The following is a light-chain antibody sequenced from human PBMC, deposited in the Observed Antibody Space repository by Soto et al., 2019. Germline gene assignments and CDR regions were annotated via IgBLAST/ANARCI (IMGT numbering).Light chain of an antibody. CDR3: HQSDSSPWT. Sequence: EIVLTQSPGTLSLSPGERATLSCRASQSVSSSFLAWYQQKPGQAPKVLIYGASSRATGIPDRFSGSGSGTEFTLTISRLEPEDFAVYCCHQSDSSPWTFGQGNRVEIK. V-gene: IGKV3-20*01. J-gene: IGKJ1*01. CDR2: GAS. CDR1: QSVSSSF.